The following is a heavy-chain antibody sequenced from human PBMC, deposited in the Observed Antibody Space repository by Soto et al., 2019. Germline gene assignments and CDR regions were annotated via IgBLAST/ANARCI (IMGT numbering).Heavy chain of an antibody. D-gene: IGHD1-1*01. CDR2: IITFFGAA. V-gene: IGHV1-69*01. J-gene: IGHJ6*02. Sequence: QVQLVQSGAEVRKPGSSVRVSCKASGGKFTTYAINWVRQAPGQGLEWLGGIITFFGAAMYAQKFQDRVTITAEEFTTTAYMELSSLRSDDTAVYYCARGGKERFRGPGMDVWGQGTTVTVSS. CDR1: GGKFTTYA. CDR3: ARGGKERFRGPGMDV.